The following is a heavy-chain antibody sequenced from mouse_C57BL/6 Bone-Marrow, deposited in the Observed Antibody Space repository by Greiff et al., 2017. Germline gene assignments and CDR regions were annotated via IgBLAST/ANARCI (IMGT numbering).Heavy chain of an antibody. Sequence: QVQLQQPGAELVRPGTSVKLSCKASGYTFTSYWMHWVKQRPGQGLEWIGVIDPSDSYTNYNQKFKGKATLTADKSSSTAYMQLSSLTSEDSAVYFCARGVNWVFDYWGQGTTLTVSS. J-gene: IGHJ2*01. CDR3: ARGVNWVFDY. CDR2: IDPSDSYT. V-gene: IGHV1-59*01. CDR1: GYTFTSYW. D-gene: IGHD4-1*01.